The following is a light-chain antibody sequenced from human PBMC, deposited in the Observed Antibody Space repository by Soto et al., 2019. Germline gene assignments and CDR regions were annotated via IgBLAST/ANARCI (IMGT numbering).Light chain of an antibody. Sequence: LTQPASVSGSPGQSITISCTGTSSDVGGYNYVSWYQQHPGKAPKLMIYEVSNRPSGVSIRFSGSKSGNTASLTISGLQAEDEADYYCSSYTSSTSLDVFGTGTKVTVL. V-gene: IGLV2-14*01. J-gene: IGLJ1*01. CDR2: EVS. CDR3: SSYTSSTSLDV. CDR1: SSDVGGYNY.